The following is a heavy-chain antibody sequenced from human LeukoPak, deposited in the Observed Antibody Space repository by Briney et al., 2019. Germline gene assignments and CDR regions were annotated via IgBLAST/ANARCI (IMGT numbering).Heavy chain of an antibody. CDR1: GGSFSGYY. Sequence: RSSETLSLTCAVYGGSFSGYYWSWIRQPPGKGLEWIGEINHSGSTNYNPSLKSRVTISVDTSKNQFSLKLSSVTAADTAVYYCARGPWGLPLYYYYGMDVWGQGTTVTVSS. CDR2: INHSGST. V-gene: IGHV4-34*01. D-gene: IGHD7-27*01. J-gene: IGHJ6*02. CDR3: ARGPWGLPLYYYYGMDV.